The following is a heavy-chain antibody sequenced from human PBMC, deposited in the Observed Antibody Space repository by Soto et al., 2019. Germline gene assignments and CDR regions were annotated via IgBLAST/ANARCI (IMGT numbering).Heavy chain of an antibody. J-gene: IGHJ5*02. CDR2: IKSKSDGGTT. D-gene: IGHD2-15*01. V-gene: IGHV3-15*01. Sequence: GGSLRLSCAASGFTFSDAWMSWVRQAPGKGLDWAGRIKSKSDGGTTEYAAPVRGRFTISRDDSKNTLYLQMNSLKTEDTAVYYCTTDLWRIAVVVGSTGYFNPWGQGTPVTVSS. CDR1: GFTFSDAW. CDR3: TTDLWRIAVVVGSTGYFNP.